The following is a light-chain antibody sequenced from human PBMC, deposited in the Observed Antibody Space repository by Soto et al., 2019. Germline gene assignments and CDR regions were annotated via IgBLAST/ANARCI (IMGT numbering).Light chain of an antibody. V-gene: IGKV3-15*01. J-gene: IGKJ1*01. Sequence: IVMTQSPATLSVSPGERVTLSCTASHSVSSHVAWYQQKPGQAPRLLLYGASTRATGIPARFSGSGGGTDFTLTLSSVQSEEVAVVYCKQYNSRPPTRTLGQGTKVDIK. CDR2: GAS. CDR3: KQYNSRPPTRT. CDR1: HSVSSH.